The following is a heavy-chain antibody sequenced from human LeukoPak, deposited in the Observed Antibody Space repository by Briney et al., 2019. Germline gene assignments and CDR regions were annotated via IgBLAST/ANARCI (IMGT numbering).Heavy chain of an antibody. CDR3: ATYGYTSGSYSDY. V-gene: IGHV1-8*01. CDR1: GYTFTSYD. Sequence: ASVKVSCKASGYTFTSYDINWVRQASGQGLEWMGWMNPTSGNTGFAQKFQGRVTMTRNTSISTAYMELSSLRSEDTAVFYCATYGYTSGSYSDYWGQGTLVTVSS. J-gene: IGHJ4*02. D-gene: IGHD6-19*01. CDR2: MNPTSGNT.